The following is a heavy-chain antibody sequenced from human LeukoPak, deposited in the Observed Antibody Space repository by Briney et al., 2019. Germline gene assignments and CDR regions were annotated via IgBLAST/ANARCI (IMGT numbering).Heavy chain of an antibody. J-gene: IGHJ4*02. V-gene: IGHV4-34*01. CDR2: INHSGST. D-gene: IGHD5-24*01. Sequence: SETLSLTCAVYGGSFSGYYWSWIRQPPGKGLEWIGEINHSGSTNYNPSLKSRVTISVDPSKNQFSLKLSSVTAADTAVYYCARGRLKRWLQLGYYFDYWGQGTLVTVSS. CDR3: ARGRLKRWLQLGYYFDY. CDR1: GGSFSGYY.